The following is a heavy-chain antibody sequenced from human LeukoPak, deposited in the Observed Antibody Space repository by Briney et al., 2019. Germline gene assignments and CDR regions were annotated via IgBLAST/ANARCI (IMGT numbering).Heavy chain of an antibody. CDR3: AKGTAAGRNHYFDY. D-gene: IGHD6-13*01. J-gene: IGHJ4*02. CDR1: GFTFSSYT. CDR2: ISGSGGST. Sequence: GSLRLSCAASGFTFSSYTMHWVRQAPGKGLEWVSAISGSGGSTYYADSVKGRFTISRDNSKNTLYLQMNSLRAEDTAVYYCAKGTAAGRNHYFDYWGQGTLVTVSS. V-gene: IGHV3-23*01.